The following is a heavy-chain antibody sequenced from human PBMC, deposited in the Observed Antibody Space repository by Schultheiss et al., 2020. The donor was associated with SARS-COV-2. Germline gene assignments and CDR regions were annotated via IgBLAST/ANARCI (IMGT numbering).Heavy chain of an antibody. D-gene: IGHD2/OR15-2a*01. CDR1: GFTFSSYS. CDR2: ISSSSSYI. Sequence: GESLKISCAASGFTFSSYSMNWVRQAPGKGLEWVSYISSSSSYIYYADSVKGRFTISRDNAKNTLYLQMNSLRAEDTAVYYCARDFRGDGMDVWGQGTTVTVSS. J-gene: IGHJ6*02. V-gene: IGHV3-21*05. CDR3: ARDFRGDGMDV.